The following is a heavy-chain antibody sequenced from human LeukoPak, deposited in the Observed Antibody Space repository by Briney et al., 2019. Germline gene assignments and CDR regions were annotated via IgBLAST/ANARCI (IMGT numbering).Heavy chain of an antibody. CDR3: ARGIATIFGVVNHFDY. D-gene: IGHD3-3*01. V-gene: IGHV1-69*05. Sequence: GSSVKVSCKASGGTFSSYAISWVRQAPGQGLEWMGGIIPIFGTANYAQKSQGRVTITTDESTSTAYMELSSLRSEDTAVYYCARGIATIFGVVNHFDYWGQGTLVTVSS. CDR2: IIPIFGTA. CDR1: GGTFSSYA. J-gene: IGHJ4*02.